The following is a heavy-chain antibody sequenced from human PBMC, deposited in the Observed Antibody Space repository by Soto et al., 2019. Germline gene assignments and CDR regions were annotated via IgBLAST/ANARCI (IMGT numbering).Heavy chain of an antibody. CDR3: ARQYYYDSSGPDAFDI. Sequence: GASVKVSCKASGYTFTSYYMHWVRQAPGQGLEWMGIINPSGGSTSYAQKFQGRVTMTRDTSTSTVYMELSSLRSEDTAVYYCARQYYYDSSGPDAFDIWGQGTMVTVSS. V-gene: IGHV1-46*01. CDR2: INPSGGST. CDR1: GYTFTSYY. D-gene: IGHD3-22*01. J-gene: IGHJ3*02.